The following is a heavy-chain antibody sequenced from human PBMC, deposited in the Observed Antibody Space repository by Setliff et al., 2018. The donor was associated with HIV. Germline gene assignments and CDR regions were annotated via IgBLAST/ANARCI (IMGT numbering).Heavy chain of an antibody. CDR3: ARVYCSISTCDDEYFFDY. D-gene: IGHD2-15*01. J-gene: IGHJ4*02. CDR2: MNPNGRST. Sequence: ASVKVSCKAPGYTFTSYYIHWLRQVPGQGLEWMGVMNPNGRSTDFAQKFQGRLSLTTDTSTNTVYLELNSLRSDDTAVYYCARVYCSISTCDDEYFFDYWGQGTLVTVTS. V-gene: IGHV1-46*01. CDR1: GYTFTSYY.